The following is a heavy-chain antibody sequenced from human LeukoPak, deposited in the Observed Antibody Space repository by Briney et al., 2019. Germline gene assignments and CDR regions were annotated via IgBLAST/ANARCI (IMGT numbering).Heavy chain of an antibody. CDR3: ARYFEGGSYYGQYYFDF. Sequence: GGSLRLSCAASGFTFSSYEMNWVRQAPGKGLEWVSYISSSGTTIYYADSVKGRFTISRDNAKNSLYLQMSSLRAEDTAVYYCARYFEGGSYYGQYYFDFWGQGTLVTVSS. D-gene: IGHD1-26*01. V-gene: IGHV3-48*03. J-gene: IGHJ4*02. CDR1: GFTFSSYE. CDR2: ISSSGTTI.